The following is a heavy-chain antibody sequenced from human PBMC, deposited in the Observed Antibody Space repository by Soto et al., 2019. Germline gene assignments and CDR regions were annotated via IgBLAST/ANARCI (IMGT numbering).Heavy chain of an antibody. CDR3: AREYSLAVVAPGY. Sequence: PSETLSLTCAVYGGSFSGYYWTWIRQPPGTGLEWIGEINHSGSTNYNPSLKSRVTISVDTSKNQFSLKLTSVTAADTAVYYCAREYSLAVVAPGYWGQGILVTVSS. CDR2: INHSGST. CDR1: GGSFSGYY. D-gene: IGHD3-22*01. V-gene: IGHV4-34*01. J-gene: IGHJ4*02.